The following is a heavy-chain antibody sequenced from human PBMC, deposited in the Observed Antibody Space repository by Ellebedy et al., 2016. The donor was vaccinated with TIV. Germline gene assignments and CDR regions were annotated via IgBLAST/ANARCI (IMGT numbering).Heavy chain of an antibody. J-gene: IGHJ4*02. D-gene: IGHD3-22*01. V-gene: IGHV3-48*01. CDR2: IRSSSSTI. Sequence: GESLKISCAASGFTFSSYSMHWVRQAPGKGLEWVSYIRSSSSTIYYADSVKGRFTISRDNAKNSLSLQMNSLRAEDTAVYYCATALGPYDSAGYWGQGTLVTVSS. CDR3: ATALGPYDSAGY. CDR1: GFTFSSYS.